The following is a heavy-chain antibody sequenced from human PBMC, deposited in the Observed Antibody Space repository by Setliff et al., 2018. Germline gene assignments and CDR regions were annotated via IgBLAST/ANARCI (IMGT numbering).Heavy chain of an antibody. CDR2: IYYSGAT. CDR1: GDSINPYY. Sequence: SETLSLTCSVSGDSINPYYWTWIRQPPGKGLEWIGFIYYSGATTYNPSLKSRVTISVDTSKNQFSLNLNSVTAADTAVYYCARARSLDFDYWGQGMLVTSPQ. CDR3: ARARSLDFDY. J-gene: IGHJ4*02. V-gene: IGHV4-59*01.